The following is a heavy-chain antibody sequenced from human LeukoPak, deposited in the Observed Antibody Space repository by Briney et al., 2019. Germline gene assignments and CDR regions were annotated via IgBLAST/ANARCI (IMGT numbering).Heavy chain of an antibody. Sequence: PSETLSLTCTVSGGSISSYYWSWIRQPAGKGLEWIGRIYTSGSTNYNPSLKSRVTMSVDTSKNQFSLKLSSVTAANTAVYYCARGKIVVVPAASRYYYYYYMDVWGKGTTVTISS. CDR2: IYTSGST. CDR3: ARGKIVVVPAASRYYYYYYMDV. CDR1: GGSISSYY. D-gene: IGHD2-2*01. J-gene: IGHJ6*03. V-gene: IGHV4-4*07.